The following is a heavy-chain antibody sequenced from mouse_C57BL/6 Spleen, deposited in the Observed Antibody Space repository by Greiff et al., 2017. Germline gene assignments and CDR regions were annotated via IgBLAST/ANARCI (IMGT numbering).Heavy chain of an antibody. CDR3: VRQGGNYVFAY. CDR2: IRSKSNNYAT. Sequence: DVQLVESGGGLVQPKGSLKLSCAASGFSFNTYAMNWVRQAPGKGLEWVARIRSKSNNYATYYADSVKDRFTISRDDSESMLYLQMNNLKTEDTAMYYCVRQGGNYVFAYWGQGTLVTVSA. J-gene: IGHJ3*01. D-gene: IGHD2-1*01. V-gene: IGHV10-1*01. CDR1: GFSFNTYA.